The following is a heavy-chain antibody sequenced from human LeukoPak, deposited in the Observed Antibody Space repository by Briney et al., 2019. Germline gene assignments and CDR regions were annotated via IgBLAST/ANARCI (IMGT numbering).Heavy chain of an antibody. CDR2: IYPGDSEA. D-gene: IGHD5-18*01. Sequence: GESLKISCQGSGYSFTTYWIGWVRQMPGKGLEWMGIIYPGDSEARYSPSFQGQVTISVDKSISTAYLQWSSLKASDTAVYYCATGGIYSSNFDYWGQGTLVTVSS. J-gene: IGHJ4*02. CDR3: ATGGIYSSNFDY. V-gene: IGHV5-51*01. CDR1: GYSFTTYW.